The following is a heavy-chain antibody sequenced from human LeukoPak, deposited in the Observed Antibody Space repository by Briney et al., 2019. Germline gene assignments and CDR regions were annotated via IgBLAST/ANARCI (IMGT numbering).Heavy chain of an antibody. D-gene: IGHD3-9*01. J-gene: IGHJ3*02. CDR1: GGSISSGGYS. V-gene: IGHV4-30-2*01. CDR2: IYHSGST. Sequence: PSQTLSLTCAVSGGSISSGGYSWSWIRQLPGKGLEWIGYIYHSGSTYYNPSLKSRVTISVDRSKNQFSLKLSSVTAADTAVYYCARETPHYDILTGYYSSAFDIWGQGTMVTVSS. CDR3: ARETPHYDILTGYYSSAFDI.